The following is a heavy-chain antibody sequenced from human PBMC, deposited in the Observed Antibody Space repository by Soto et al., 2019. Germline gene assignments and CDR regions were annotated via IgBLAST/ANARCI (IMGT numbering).Heavy chain of an antibody. D-gene: IGHD3-16*01. V-gene: IGHV1-18*01. CDR3: ARGGYYDNSWGKLSHYGLDV. J-gene: IGHJ6*02. CDR1: GYTFIRYG. Sequence: QVQLAQSANEVKKPGASVRVSCKAAGYTFIRYGIAWVRQAPGQGLEWMGWISPYNDYTVYAQKLQGRVSMTADTSTRTVYMTLRGLKSDDTAVYYCARGGYYDNSWGKLSHYGLDVWGQGNSVSVSS. CDR2: ISPYNDYT.